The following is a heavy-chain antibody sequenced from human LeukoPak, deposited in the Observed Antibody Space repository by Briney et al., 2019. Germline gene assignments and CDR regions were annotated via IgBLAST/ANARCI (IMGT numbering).Heavy chain of an antibody. Sequence: SETLSLTCAVYGGSFSGYYWSWIRQPPGKGLEWIGEINHSGSTNYNPSLKSRVTMSVDTSKNQFSLKLSSVTAADTAVYYCAGGSITIFGGYGMDVWGQGTTVTVSS. J-gene: IGHJ6*02. CDR2: INHSGST. CDR1: GGSFSGYY. CDR3: AGGSITIFGGYGMDV. V-gene: IGHV4-34*01. D-gene: IGHD3-3*01.